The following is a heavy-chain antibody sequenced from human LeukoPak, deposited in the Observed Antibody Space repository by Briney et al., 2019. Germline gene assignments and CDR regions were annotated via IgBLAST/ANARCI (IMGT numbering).Heavy chain of an antibody. V-gene: IGHV4-38-2*02. D-gene: IGHD3-10*01. Sequence: SETLSLTCTVSGYSISSGYYWGWIRQPPGKGLEWIGSIYHSGSTYYNPSLKSRVTISVDTSKNQFSLKLSSVTAADTAVYYCAREGMVRGAIPYFDYWGQGTLVTVSS. CDR3: AREGMVRGAIPYFDY. CDR1: GYSISSGYY. J-gene: IGHJ4*02. CDR2: IYHSGST.